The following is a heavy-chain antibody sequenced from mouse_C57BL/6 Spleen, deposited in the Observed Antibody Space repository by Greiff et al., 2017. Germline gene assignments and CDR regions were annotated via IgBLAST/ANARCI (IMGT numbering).Heavy chain of an antibody. CDR2: IRSKSNNYAT. J-gene: IGHJ4*01. CDR3: VRHGSSLLYAMDY. D-gene: IGHD1-1*01. CDR1: GFSFNTYA. V-gene: IGHV10-1*01. Sequence: EVQRVESGGGLVQPKGSLKLSCAASGFSFNTYAMNWVRQAPGKGLEWVARIRSKSNNYATYYADSVKDRFTISRDDSESMLYLQMNNLKTEDTAMYYCVRHGSSLLYAMDYWGQGTSVTVSS.